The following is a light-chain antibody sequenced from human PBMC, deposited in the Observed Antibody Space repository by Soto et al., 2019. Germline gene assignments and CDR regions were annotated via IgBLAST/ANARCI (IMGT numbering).Light chain of an antibody. CDR3: GSWDSSLSAYV. V-gene: IGLV1-51*01. J-gene: IGLJ1*01. CDR1: SSNIACHS. Sequence: QSVLTQPPSVSAAPGQKVTISCSGSSSNIACHSTSCYQQPPGTAPKLLLYDDNKRPSGIPDRFSGSKSGTSATLGITGFQTGDEADYYCGSWDSSLSAYVFGTGTKVTVL. CDR2: DDN.